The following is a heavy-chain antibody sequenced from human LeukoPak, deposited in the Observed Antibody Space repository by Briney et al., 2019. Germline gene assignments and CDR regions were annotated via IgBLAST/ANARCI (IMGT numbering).Heavy chain of an antibody. CDR1: GYSISSGYY. J-gene: IGHJ4*02. CDR2: IYHSGST. V-gene: IGHV4-38-2*02. D-gene: IGHD6-6*01. Sequence: SETLSLTCTVSGYSISSGYYWGWIRQPPGKGLEWIGSIYHSGSTYYNPSLKSRVTISVDTSKNQFSLKLSSVTAADTAVCYCARGGPSSIAARSFDYWGQGTLVTVSS. CDR3: ARGGPSSIAARSFDY.